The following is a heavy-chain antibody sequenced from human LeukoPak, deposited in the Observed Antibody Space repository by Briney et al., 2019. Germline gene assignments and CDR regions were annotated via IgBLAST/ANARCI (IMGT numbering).Heavy chain of an antibody. Sequence: GGSLRLSCTASGFTFRTYAMNWVRQAPGKGLEWLSGISGSGNGTYYADSVKGRFIISRDNSKNMVYLQMNSLTVEDTATYHCAKRTMSAFDSWGQGTLFIVSS. V-gene: IGHV3-23*01. CDR1: GFTFRTYA. CDR2: ISGSGNGT. CDR3: AKRTMSAFDS. J-gene: IGHJ4*02.